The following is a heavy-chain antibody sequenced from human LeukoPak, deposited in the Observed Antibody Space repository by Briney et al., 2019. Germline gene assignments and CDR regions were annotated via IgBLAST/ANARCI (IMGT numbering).Heavy chain of an antibody. V-gene: IGHV3-13*04. J-gene: IGHJ3*02. CDR1: GFTFSSYD. CDR3: ARGLYYYDSSGYYGDTFDI. CDR2: IGTTGDT. Sequence: PGGSLRLSYAASGFTFSSYDIHWVRQGTGEGLEWVSGIGTTGDTYYPGSVKGRFTISRENAKNSLYLQMNSLRAGDTAVYYCARGLYYYDSSGYYGDTFDIWGQGTMVTVSS. D-gene: IGHD3-22*01.